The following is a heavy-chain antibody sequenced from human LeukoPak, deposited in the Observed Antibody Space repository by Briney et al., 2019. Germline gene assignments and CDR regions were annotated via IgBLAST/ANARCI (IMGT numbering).Heavy chain of an antibody. D-gene: IGHD6-13*01. J-gene: IGHJ4*02. V-gene: IGHV4-59*08. CDR2: IYYSGST. CDR3: ASSVSSSWYDY. Sequence: SETLSLTCTVSGGSISSYYWSWIRQPPGKGLEWIGYIYYSGSTNYNPSLKSRVTISVDTSKNQFSLKLRSVTAADTAVYYCASSVSSSWYDYWGQGNLVTVSS. CDR1: GGSISSYY.